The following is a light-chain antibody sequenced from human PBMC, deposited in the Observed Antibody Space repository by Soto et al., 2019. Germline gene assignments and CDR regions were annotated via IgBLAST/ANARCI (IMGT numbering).Light chain of an antibody. Sequence: EIVLTQSPGTLSLSPGERATLSCRASQSVSNNYLAWYQQKPGQAPRLLIYGASTRATDMPGTFSGSGSGTAFTLTISRLEPEDFAVYYCQQYGRSPWTFGQGTKVDIK. V-gene: IGKV3-20*01. CDR3: QQYGRSPWT. J-gene: IGKJ1*01. CDR1: QSVSNNY. CDR2: GAS.